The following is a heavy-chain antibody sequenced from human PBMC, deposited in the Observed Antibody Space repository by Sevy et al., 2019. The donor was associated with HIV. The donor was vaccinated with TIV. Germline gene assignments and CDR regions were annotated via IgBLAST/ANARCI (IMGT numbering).Heavy chain of an antibody. V-gene: IGHV3-33*01. CDR2: IWYDGSNK. CDR1: GFTFSSYG. Sequence: GSLRLSCAASGFTFSSYGMHWVRQAPGKGLEWVAVIWYDGSNKYYAVSVKGRFTISRDNSKNTLYLQMNSLRAEDTAVYYCAREFDRDAFDIWGQGTTVTVSS. CDR3: AREFDRDAFDI. J-gene: IGHJ3*02.